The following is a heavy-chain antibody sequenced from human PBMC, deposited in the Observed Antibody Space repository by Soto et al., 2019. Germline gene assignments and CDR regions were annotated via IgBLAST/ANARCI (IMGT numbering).Heavy chain of an antibody. J-gene: IGHJ4*02. V-gene: IGHV3-30-3*01. Sequence: QVQLVESGGGVVQPGRSLRLSCAASGFTFSRHTMHWVRQAPGKGLEWVAAISDDGSNTYYADSVKGRFTISRDNSKNTLYLLKNSLSSEDTAVHHCAREVYYDFWSGSDAHPYYFDDWGQGTLVTVSS. CDR1: GFTFSRHT. D-gene: IGHD3-3*01. CDR3: AREVYYDFWSGSDAHPYYFDD. CDR2: ISDDGSNT.